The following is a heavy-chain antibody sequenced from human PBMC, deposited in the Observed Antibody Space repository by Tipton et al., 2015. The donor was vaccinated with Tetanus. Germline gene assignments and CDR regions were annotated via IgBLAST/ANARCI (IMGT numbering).Heavy chain of an antibody. J-gene: IGHJ6*02. V-gene: IGHV5-51*01. CDR3: ARQDCSRGSCSLDV. D-gene: IGHD2-15*01. Sequence: QLVQSGAEVKKSGESLKISCKGSGYSFTSKWIGWVRQMPGKGLEWMGIVYPGDSDPRYSPSFQGQVTISADKSISAAYLQWSSLKASDTGIYYCARQDCSRGSCSLDVWGQGTTVTVSS. CDR1: GYSFTSKW. CDR2: VYPGDSDP.